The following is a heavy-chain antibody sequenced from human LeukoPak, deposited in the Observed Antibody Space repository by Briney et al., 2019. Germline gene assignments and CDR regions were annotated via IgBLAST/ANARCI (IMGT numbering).Heavy chain of an antibody. D-gene: IGHD3-22*01. CDR3: ARAGRYYYDSSGYVGY. CDR2: INWSGGST. CDR1: GFTFDDYG. Sequence: GGSLRLSCAASGFTFDDYGMSWVRQAPGKGLEWVSGINWSGGSTGYAVSVKGRFTISRDNAKNSLYLQMNSLTAEYTALYYCARAGRYYYDSSGYVGYWGQGTLV. J-gene: IGHJ4*02. V-gene: IGHV3-20*04.